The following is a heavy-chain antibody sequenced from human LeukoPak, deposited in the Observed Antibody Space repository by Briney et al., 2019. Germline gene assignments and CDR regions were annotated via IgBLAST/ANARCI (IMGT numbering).Heavy chain of an antibody. J-gene: IGHJ4*02. CDR1: GFMFSNFW. Sequence: GGSLRLSCAASGFMFSNFWMHWVRQAPGKGLEWVSFTNNDGTTKEYADSVKGHFTISRDNTRNTVDLQMNGLSAEDTAVYYCARGNGGFDYWGQGSLVTVSS. V-gene: IGHV3-74*03. CDR2: TNNDGTTK. CDR3: ARGNGGFDY. D-gene: IGHD2-8*01.